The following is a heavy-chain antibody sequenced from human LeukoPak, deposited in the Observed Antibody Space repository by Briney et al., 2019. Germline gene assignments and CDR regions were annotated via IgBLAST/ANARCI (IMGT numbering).Heavy chain of an antibody. Sequence: PEGSRRLSCAASGFSFSGYNMNWARQAPGKGLEWVSYISSSGTTVYYADSVKGRFTISRDNAKNSLYLQMNSLRDEDTAVYYCVMVRGVSFDYWGQGTLVTVSS. CDR2: ISSSGTTV. CDR1: GFSFSGYN. J-gene: IGHJ4*02. D-gene: IGHD3-10*01. CDR3: VMVRGVSFDY. V-gene: IGHV3-48*02.